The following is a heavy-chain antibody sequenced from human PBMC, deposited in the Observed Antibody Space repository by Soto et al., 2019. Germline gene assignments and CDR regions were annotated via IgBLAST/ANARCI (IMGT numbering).Heavy chain of an antibody. CDR2: ISSTTNYI. CDR3: ARESEDLTSNFDY. V-gene: IGHV3-21*01. Sequence: GGSLRLSCAASGFTFTRYSMNWVRQAPGKGLEWVSSISSTTNYIYYADSMKGRFTVSRDNAKNSVYLEMNSLSAEDTAVYYCARESEDLTSNFDYWGQGTLVTSPQ. J-gene: IGHJ4*02. CDR1: GFTFTRYS.